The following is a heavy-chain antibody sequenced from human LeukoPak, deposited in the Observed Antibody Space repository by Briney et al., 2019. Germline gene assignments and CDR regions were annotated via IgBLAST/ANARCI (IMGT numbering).Heavy chain of an antibody. J-gene: IGHJ4*02. Sequence: KPGGSLRLSCAASGFTFSGCVMHWVRQAPGKGLEWLGRIKSKPDGGTPDYAAPAKGRFTVSTSDSKNTFYLQMNSLKTEDTAVYFCTTDTGWSYGEDYWGQGTLVTVSS. CDR3: TTDTGWSYGEDY. CDR1: GFTFSGCV. D-gene: IGHD4-17*01. V-gene: IGHV3-15*01. CDR2: IKSKPDGGTP.